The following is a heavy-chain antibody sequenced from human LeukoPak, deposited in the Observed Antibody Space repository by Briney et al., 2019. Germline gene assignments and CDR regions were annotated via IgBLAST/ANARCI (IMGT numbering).Heavy chain of an antibody. J-gene: IGHJ6*02. CDR1: GGSINSYY. V-gene: IGHV4-59*01. D-gene: IGHD4-23*01. Sequence: PSETLSLTCTVSGGSINSYYWSWIRRPPGKGLEWIGYIFYSGTTYYNPSLKSRVTISVDTSKNQFSLRLSSVTSADPAVYYCARTTTVVTPPYYGMDVWGQGTTVTVSS. CDR3: ARTTTVVTPPYYGMDV. CDR2: IFYSGTT.